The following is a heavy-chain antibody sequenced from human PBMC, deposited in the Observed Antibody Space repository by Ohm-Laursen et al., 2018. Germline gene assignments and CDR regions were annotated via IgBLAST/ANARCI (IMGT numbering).Heavy chain of an antibody. D-gene: IGHD3-16*01. J-gene: IGHJ4*02. CDR1: GFTFTSFW. Sequence: SLRLSCTASGFTFTSFWMSWVRQAPGKGLEWVANIKQDGSEKYYVDSVKGRFTISRDNAKNSLYLQMNSLRAEDTALYYCAKGVGGVTYYFDYWGQGTLVTVSS. V-gene: IGHV3-7*03. CDR2: IKQDGSEK. CDR3: AKGVGGVTYYFDY.